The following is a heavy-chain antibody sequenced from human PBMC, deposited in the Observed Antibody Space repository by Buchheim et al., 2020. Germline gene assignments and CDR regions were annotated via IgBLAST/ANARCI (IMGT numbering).Heavy chain of an antibody. V-gene: IGHV3-23*01. J-gene: IGHJ5*02. Sequence: EVQLLESGGGLVQPGGSLRLSCAASGFTFSSYAMSWVRQAPGKGLEWVSAISGSGGSTYYADSVKGRFTISRDNSKNTLYLQMNSLRAEDAAVYYCALSPSSGWHGGDWFDPWGQGTL. D-gene: IGHD6-19*01. CDR1: GFTFSSYA. CDR3: ALSPSSGWHGGDWFDP. CDR2: ISGSGGST.